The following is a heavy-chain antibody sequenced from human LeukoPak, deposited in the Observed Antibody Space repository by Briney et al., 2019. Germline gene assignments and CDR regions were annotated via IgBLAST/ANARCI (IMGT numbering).Heavy chain of an antibody. CDR3: SAAIGPFDY. CDR1: GGSISSGDYY. V-gene: IGHV4-30-4*01. CDR2: IYYSGST. J-gene: IGHJ4*02. D-gene: IGHD2-2*01. Sequence: SETLSLTCSVSGGSISSGDYYWSWIRQPPGKGLEWIGYIYYSGSTYYNPSLKSRVTISVDTSKNQFSLKLTSVTAADTAVYYRSAAIGPFDYWGQGTLVTVSS.